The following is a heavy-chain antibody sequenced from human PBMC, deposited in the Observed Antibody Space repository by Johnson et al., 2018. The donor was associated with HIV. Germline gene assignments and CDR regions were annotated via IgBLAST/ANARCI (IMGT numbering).Heavy chain of an antibody. V-gene: IGHV3-9*01. CDR1: GFTFDDYA. Sequence: VQLVESGGGLVQPGRSLRLSCAASGFTFDDYAMHWVRQAPGKGLVWVSGISWNSGSIGYADSVKGRFTISRDNAKNSLYLQMNSLSAEDTALYYCAKDADYDTHWSAFDIWGQGTMVTVCS. CDR2: ISWNSGSI. CDR3: AKDADYDTHWSAFDI. J-gene: IGHJ3*02. D-gene: IGHD3-16*01.